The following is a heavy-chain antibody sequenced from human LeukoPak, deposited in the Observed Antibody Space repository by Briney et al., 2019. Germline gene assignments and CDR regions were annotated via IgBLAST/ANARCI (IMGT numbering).Heavy chain of an antibody. CDR3: ARGSSAGASLRHDY. CDR2: IKQDGSEE. V-gene: IGHV3-7*01. Sequence: GGSLRLSCAASGFTFSSYWMSWVRQAPGKGLEWVANIKQDGSEENFVDSVKGRFTISRDNAKKSLCLQMNSLGAEDTAVYYCARGSSAGASLRHDYWGQGTLVTVSS. D-gene: IGHD1-26*01. J-gene: IGHJ4*02. CDR1: GFTFSSYW.